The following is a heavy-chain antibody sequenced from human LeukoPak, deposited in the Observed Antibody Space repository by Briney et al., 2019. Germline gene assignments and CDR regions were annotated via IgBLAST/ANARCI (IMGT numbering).Heavy chain of an antibody. V-gene: IGHV3-7*01. J-gene: IGHJ6*03. CDR1: GVTFSGYW. CDR3: ARAHEDIVVVPAALRPYYYYYYMDV. D-gene: IGHD2-2*01. Sequence: GGSLRLSCAASGVTFSGYWMTWVRQAPGKGLEWVANIKEDESEKYYVDSVKGRFTISRDNAKNSLYLQMNSLRAEDTAVYYCARAHEDIVVVPAALRPYYYYYYMDVWGKGTTVTVSS. CDR2: IKEDESEK.